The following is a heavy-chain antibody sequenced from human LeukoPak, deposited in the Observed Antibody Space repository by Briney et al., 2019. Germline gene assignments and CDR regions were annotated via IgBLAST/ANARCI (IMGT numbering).Heavy chain of an antibody. CDR1: GGTFSSYA. V-gene: IGHV1-69*01. CDR3: AREGFRVAAAGIPYYYYYMDV. J-gene: IGHJ6*03. D-gene: IGHD6-13*01. Sequence: ASVRVSCKASGGTFSSYAISWVRQAPGQGLEWMGGIIPIFGTANYAQKFQGRVTITADESTSTAYMELRSLRSDDTAVYYCAREGFRVAAAGIPYYYYYMDVWGKGTTVTVSS. CDR2: IIPIFGTA.